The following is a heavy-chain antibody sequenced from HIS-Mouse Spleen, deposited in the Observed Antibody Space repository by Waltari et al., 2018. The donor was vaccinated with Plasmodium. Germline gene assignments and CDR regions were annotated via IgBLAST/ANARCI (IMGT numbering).Heavy chain of an antibody. J-gene: IGHJ4*02. CDR1: GFTVSSHY. Sequence: EVQLVESGGGLVQPGGYLRLSCAASGFTVSSHYMSWVRQAPGKGLEGVSVIYSGGSTYYADSVKGRFTISRDNSKNTLYLQMNSLRAEDTAVYYCARLGIPYVDTAMAVGYWGQGTLVTVSS. CDR2: IYSGGST. V-gene: IGHV3-66*01. CDR3: ARLGIPYVDTAMAVGY. D-gene: IGHD5-18*01.